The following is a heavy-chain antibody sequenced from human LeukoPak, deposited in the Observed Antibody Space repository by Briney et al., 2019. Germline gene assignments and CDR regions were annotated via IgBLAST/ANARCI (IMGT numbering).Heavy chain of an antibody. J-gene: IGHJ5*02. Sequence: ASVKVSCKASGYTFTSYGISWVRQAPGQGLEWMGWISAYNGNTNYAQKLQGRVTMTTDTSTSTAYKELRSLRSDDTAVYYCARGPPAEYGDYVGWFDPWGQGTLVTVSS. D-gene: IGHD4-17*01. CDR2: ISAYNGNT. V-gene: IGHV1-18*01. CDR1: GYTFTSYG. CDR3: ARGPPAEYGDYVGWFDP.